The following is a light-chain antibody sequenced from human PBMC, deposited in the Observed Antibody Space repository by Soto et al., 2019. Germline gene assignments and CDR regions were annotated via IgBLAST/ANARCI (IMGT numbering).Light chain of an antibody. V-gene: IGKV1-9*01. Sequence: IQLTQSPSFLSASVGDRVTVTCRASQGINSYLAWYQQKPGKAPKLLIYTASTLQSGVPSRFSGSGSGTDFTLTISSLQPEDFAVYYCQQYNNWPRTFGQGTRLEIK. CDR1: QGINSY. J-gene: IGKJ5*01. CDR3: QQYNNWPRT. CDR2: TAS.